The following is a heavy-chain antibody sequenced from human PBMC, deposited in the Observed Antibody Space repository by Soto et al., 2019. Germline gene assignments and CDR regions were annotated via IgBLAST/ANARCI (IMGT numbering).Heavy chain of an antibody. V-gene: IGHV1-18*01. CDR3: ARDSVVVITVFAFKVYYYGMDV. CDR1: GYTFTSYG. Sequence: ASVKVSCKASGYTFTSYGISWVRQAPGQGLEWMGWISAYNGNTNYAQKLQGRVTMTTDTSTSTAYMGLRSLRSDDSAVYYCARDSVVVITVFAFKVYYYGMDVWGQGTTVTVSS. D-gene: IGHD3-22*01. CDR2: ISAYNGNT. J-gene: IGHJ6*02.